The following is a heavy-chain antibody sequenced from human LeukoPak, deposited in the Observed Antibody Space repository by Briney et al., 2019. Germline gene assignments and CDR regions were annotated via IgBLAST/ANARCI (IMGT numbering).Heavy chain of an antibody. J-gene: IGHJ4*02. D-gene: IGHD6-19*01. CDR2: INHSGST. CDR3: ARGVPPPGIAVAGLDY. Sequence: SETLSLTCAVYGGSFSGYYWSWIRQPPGQGLEWIGEINHSGSTNYNPSLKSRVTISVDTSKNQFSLKLSSVTAADTAVYYCARGVPPPGIAVAGLDYWGQGTLVTVSS. V-gene: IGHV4-34*01. CDR1: GGSFSGYY.